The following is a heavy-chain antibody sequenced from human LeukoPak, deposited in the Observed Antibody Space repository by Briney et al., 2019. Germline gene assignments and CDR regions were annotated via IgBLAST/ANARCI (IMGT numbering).Heavy chain of an antibody. J-gene: IGHJ4*02. V-gene: IGHV3-23*01. CDR1: GFTFSSYA. CDR2: ISGSGGST. Sequence: GGSLRLSCAASGFTFSSYAVSWVRQAPGKGLEWVSAISGSGGSTYYADSVKGRFTISRDNSKNTLYLQMNSLRAEDTAVYYCAKEVYYYDSSGYWDWGQGTLVTVSS. D-gene: IGHD3-22*01. CDR3: AKEVYYYDSSGYWD.